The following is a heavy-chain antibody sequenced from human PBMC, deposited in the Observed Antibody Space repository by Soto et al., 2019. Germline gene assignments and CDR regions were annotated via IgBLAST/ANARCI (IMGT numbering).Heavy chain of an antibody. CDR3: ARMVTAWSGHFAY. Sequence: GGSLRLSCAASGFTFSSYAMSWVRQAPGKGLEWVSTISGSTGDTHYADSVKGRFTISRDNSKNTLFLQMDSLRAEDTAIYYCARMVTAWSGHFAYSGQGALVTVSS. V-gene: IGHV3-23*01. CDR2: ISGSTGDT. CDR1: GFTFSSYA. D-gene: IGHD2-21*02. J-gene: IGHJ4*02.